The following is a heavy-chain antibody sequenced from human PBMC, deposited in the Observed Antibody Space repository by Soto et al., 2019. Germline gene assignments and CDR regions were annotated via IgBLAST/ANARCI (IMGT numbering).Heavy chain of an antibody. D-gene: IGHD3-3*02. Sequence: EVQLVESGGGLVQPGGSLRLSCAASNFTFSRYSMNWFRQAPGKGLEWVSYISSSTNTIYYADSVKGRFTISRDNPKSSLYLQMKSLRDEDTAVYSCARQLGSPSAGDFDYWGQGTLVTVSS. CDR2: ISSSTNTI. CDR3: ARQLGSPSAGDFDY. J-gene: IGHJ4*02. V-gene: IGHV3-48*02. CDR1: NFTFSRYS.